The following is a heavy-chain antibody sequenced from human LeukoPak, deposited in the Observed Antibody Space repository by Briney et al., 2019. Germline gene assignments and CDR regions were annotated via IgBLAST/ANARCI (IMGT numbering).Heavy chain of an antibody. Sequence: GRSLRLSCAAFGFIFSSYGMHWVRQAPGKGLEWVVVIWYDGSNEYYADSVKGRFTISRDNSKTTLYLQMNSLRAEDTAMYYCAKDRTHYHDDSTPAFDNWGQGTMVIFSS. CDR2: IWYDGSNE. CDR3: AKDRTHYHDDSTPAFDN. CDR1: GFIFSSYG. V-gene: IGHV3-33*06. J-gene: IGHJ3*02. D-gene: IGHD3-22*01.